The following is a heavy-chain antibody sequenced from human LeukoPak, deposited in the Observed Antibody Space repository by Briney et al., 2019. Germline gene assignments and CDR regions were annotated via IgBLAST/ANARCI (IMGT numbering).Heavy chain of an antibody. CDR1: GFTFSSYS. J-gene: IGHJ6*02. Sequence: GGSLRLSCAASGFTFSSYSMNWVRQAPGEGLEWVSYISSSSSTIYYADSVKGRFTISRDNAKNSLYLQMNSLRDEDTAVYYCARDQGYADYGDRYYYGMDVWGQGTTVTVSS. D-gene: IGHD4-17*01. CDR2: ISSSSSTI. CDR3: ARDQGYADYGDRYYYGMDV. V-gene: IGHV3-48*02.